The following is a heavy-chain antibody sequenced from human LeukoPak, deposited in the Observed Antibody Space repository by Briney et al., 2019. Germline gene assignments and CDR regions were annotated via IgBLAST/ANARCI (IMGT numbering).Heavy chain of an antibody. V-gene: IGHV1-18*01. CDR1: VYTFSSYG. D-gene: IGHD2-15*01. CDR2: INAYNGNT. CDR3: ARDCSAGNCYSYI. J-gene: IGHJ4*02. Sequence: ASVKVSCKASVYTFSSYGISWVRQAPGQGLEGLGWINAYNGNTNYAQNFQGRVTMTTDTSTSTAYMELRSLRPDDTAVYYCARDCSAGNCYSYIWGQGTLVTVSS.